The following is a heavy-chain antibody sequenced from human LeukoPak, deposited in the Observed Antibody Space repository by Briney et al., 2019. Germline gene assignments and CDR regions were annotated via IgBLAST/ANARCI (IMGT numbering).Heavy chain of an antibody. CDR3: ARLDIAVVPAAIGDY. CDR2: MNPYSGDT. D-gene: IGHD2-2*03. Sequence: ASVKVSCKTSGSTFTDSDINWVRQATGQGLEWMGWMNPYSGDTGYAQKFQGRVTISRNTSTSTAYMELSRLRSDDTAVYYCARLDIAVVPAAIGDYWGQGTLVTVSS. V-gene: IGHV1-8*03. J-gene: IGHJ4*02. CDR1: GSTFTDSD.